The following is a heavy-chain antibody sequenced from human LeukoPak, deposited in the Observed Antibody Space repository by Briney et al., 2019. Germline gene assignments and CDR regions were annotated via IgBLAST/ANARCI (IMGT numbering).Heavy chain of an antibody. J-gene: IGHJ4*02. D-gene: IGHD3-10*01. CDR2: ISWDSGRI. CDR3: ARDFEGSGSYYPDY. V-gene: IGHV3-9*01. CDR1: GFIFEDYA. Sequence: PGGSLRLSCVGSGFIFEDYAKHWVGQTPGKGLEWVAGISWDSGRIGYGDSVKGRFTVSRDNAKNSLYLQMNSLRAEDTALYYCARDFEGSGSYYPDYWGQGTVVTVSS.